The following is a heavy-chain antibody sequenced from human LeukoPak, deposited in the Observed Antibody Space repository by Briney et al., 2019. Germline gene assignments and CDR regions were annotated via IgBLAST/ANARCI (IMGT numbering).Heavy chain of an antibody. CDR3: AKDLVRGILDY. V-gene: IGHV3-23*01. J-gene: IGHJ4*02. D-gene: IGHD3-16*01. CDR1: GFTFSSYA. CDR2: ISGSGGST. Sequence: PGGSLRLSCAASGFTFSSYAMTWVRQAPGKGLEWVSSISGSGGSTYYADSVKGRFTISRDNSKNTLYLQMTSLTAEDTAVYYCAKDLVRGILDYGGQGTLVTVSS.